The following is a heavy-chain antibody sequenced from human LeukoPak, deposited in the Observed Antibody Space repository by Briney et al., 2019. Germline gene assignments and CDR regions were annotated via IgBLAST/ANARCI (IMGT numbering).Heavy chain of an antibody. CDR2: IIPIFGTA. D-gene: IGHD6-6*01. Sequence: ASVKVSCKASGGTFSSYAISWVRQAPGQGLEWMGGIIPIFGTANYAQKFQGRVTITADESTSTAYMELGSLRSEDTAVYYCATSFIAARPRHYYYGMDVWGQGTTVTVSS. CDR1: GGTFSSYA. V-gene: IGHV1-69*13. J-gene: IGHJ6*02. CDR3: ATSFIAARPRHYYYGMDV.